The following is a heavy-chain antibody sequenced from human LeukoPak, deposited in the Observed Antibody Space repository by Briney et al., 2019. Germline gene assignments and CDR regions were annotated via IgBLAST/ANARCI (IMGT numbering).Heavy chain of an antibody. Sequence: SETLSLTCSVSGGSIKNYYWSWIRQPPGKGLEWIGYIYYSGTTIYNPSLKSRVTISVDTSKNQFSLKLSSVTAADTAVYYCARRAVAASSWFDPWGQGTLVTVSS. CDR1: GGSIKNYY. V-gene: IGHV4-59*12. D-gene: IGHD6-19*01. CDR2: IYYSGTT. J-gene: IGHJ5*02. CDR3: ARRAVAASSWFDP.